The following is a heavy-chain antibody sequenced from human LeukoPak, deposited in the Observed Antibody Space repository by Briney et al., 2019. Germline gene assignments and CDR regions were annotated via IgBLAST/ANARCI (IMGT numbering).Heavy chain of an antibody. Sequence: SQTLSLTCTVSGGSISSGGYYWSWIRQHPGKGLEWIGYIYYSGSTYYNPSLKSRVTISVDTSKNQFSLKLSSVTAADTAVYYCAREDRQLLDAFDIWGQGTMVTVSS. CDR1: GGSISSGGYY. D-gene: IGHD2-2*01. V-gene: IGHV4-31*03. CDR3: AREDRQLLDAFDI. J-gene: IGHJ3*02. CDR2: IYYSGST.